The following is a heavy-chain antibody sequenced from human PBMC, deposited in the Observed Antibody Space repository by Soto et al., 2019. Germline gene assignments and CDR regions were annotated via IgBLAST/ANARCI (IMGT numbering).Heavy chain of an antibody. CDR1: GDSISSSY. CDR2: IYYSGST. J-gene: IGHJ4*02. D-gene: IGHD3-22*01. CDR3: AREERDYLDSSGSLDY. V-gene: IGHV4-59*12. Sequence: PSETLSLTCTVSGDSISSSYWSWIRQSPGKGLEWIGYIYYSGSTNYNASLKSRATISVDTSKNQFSLKLSSVTAADTAVYYCAREERDYLDSSGSLDYWGQGTLVTVSS.